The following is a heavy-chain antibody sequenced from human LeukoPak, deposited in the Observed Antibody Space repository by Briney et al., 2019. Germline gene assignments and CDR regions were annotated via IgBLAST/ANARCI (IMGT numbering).Heavy chain of an antibody. CDR2: IYYSGST. J-gene: IGHJ4*02. Sequence: SETLSLTCTVSGGSISSSSYYWGWIRQPPGKGLEWIGSIYYSGSTYYNPSLKSRVTISVDTSKNQFSLKLSSVTAADTAVYYCARAPRNYDFWSGYFDYWGQGTLVTVSS. D-gene: IGHD3-3*01. CDR1: GGSISSSSYY. CDR3: ARAPRNYDFWSGYFDY. V-gene: IGHV4-39*07.